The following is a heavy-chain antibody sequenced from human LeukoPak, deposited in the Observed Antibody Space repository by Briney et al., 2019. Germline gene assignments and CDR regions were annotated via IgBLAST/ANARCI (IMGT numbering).Heavy chain of an antibody. CDR1: GGTFSSYA. V-gene: IGHV1-69*13. Sequence: SVKVSCKASGGTFSSYAISWVRQAPGQGLECMGGIIPIFGTANYAQKFQGRVTITADESTSTAYMELSSLRSEDTAVYYCARAYYYDSSGPFFDYWGQGTLVTVSS. D-gene: IGHD3-22*01. CDR3: ARAYYYDSSGPFFDY. CDR2: IIPIFGTA. J-gene: IGHJ4*02.